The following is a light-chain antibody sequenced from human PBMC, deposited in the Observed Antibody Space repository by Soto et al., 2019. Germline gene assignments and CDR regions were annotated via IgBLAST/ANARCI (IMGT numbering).Light chain of an antibody. CDR2: KAS. CDR3: QHYNSYSEA. J-gene: IGKJ1*01. Sequence: DIQLTQSPSFLSASVGDRDTITCRASQTISSWLAWYQQKPGKAPKLLIYKASTLKSGVPSRFSGSGSGTEFTLTISSLQPDDFATYYCQHYNSYSEAFGQGTKVDIK. CDR1: QTISSW. V-gene: IGKV1-5*03.